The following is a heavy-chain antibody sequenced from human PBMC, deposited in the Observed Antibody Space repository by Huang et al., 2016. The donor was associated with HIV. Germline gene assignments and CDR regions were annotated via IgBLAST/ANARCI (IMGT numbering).Heavy chain of an antibody. V-gene: IGHV4-34*01. D-gene: IGHD3-3*01. CDR1: GGSFSGYY. J-gene: IGHJ4*02. Sequence: QVRLHQWGAGLLKPSETLSLTCAVYGGSFSGYYWTWIRQSPRKGLEWIGEIKHSRRTNYNPPLKSRVSMSVDTSKNQFSVKLSSVTAADTAIYYCARGRGRSGYHLQFWGQGTLVSVSS. CDR3: ARGRGRSGYHLQF. CDR2: IKHSRRT.